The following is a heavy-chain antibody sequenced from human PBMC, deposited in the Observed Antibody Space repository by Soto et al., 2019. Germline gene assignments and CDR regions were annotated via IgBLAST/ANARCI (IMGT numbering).Heavy chain of an antibody. Sequence: TCTVSGGSINSGGYYWSWIRQLPATGLEWIGYIYYTGSTSYNPSLKSRLSMAVDTSKNQFSLKLYSVTAADTAVYYCARDRCSGGSCHYLDYWGQGTLVTVSS. J-gene: IGHJ4*02. V-gene: IGHV4-31*03. D-gene: IGHD2-15*01. CDR2: IYYTGST. CDR3: ARDRCSGGSCHYLDY. CDR1: GGSINSGGYY.